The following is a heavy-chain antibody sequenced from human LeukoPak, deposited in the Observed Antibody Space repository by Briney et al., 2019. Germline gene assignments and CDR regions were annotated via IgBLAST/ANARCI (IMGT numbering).Heavy chain of an antibody. V-gene: IGHV4-34*01. Sequence: SETLSLTCAVYGGSFSGYYWSWIRQPPGKGLEWIGEINHSGSTNYNPSLKSRVTISVDTSKNQFSLSLTSVTVADTAVFYCAAYTAGGTSKRGYWGQGTLVTVSS. CDR2: INHSGST. CDR3: AAYTAGGTSKRGY. J-gene: IGHJ1*01. CDR1: GGSFSGYY. D-gene: IGHD3-16*01.